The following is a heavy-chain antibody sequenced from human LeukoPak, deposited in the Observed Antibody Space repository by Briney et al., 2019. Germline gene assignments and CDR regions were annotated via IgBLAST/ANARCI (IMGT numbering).Heavy chain of an antibody. CDR2: ISYDGSNK. CDR3: ARGGPLYSSSWSPSS. Sequence: GRSLRLSCAASGFTFSSYAMHWVRQAPGKGLEWVAVISYDGSNKYYADSVKGRFTISRDNAKNSLYLQMNSLRAEDTAVYYCARGGPLYSSSWSPSSWGQETLVTVSS. V-gene: IGHV3-30-3*01. D-gene: IGHD6-13*01. CDR1: GFTFSSYA. J-gene: IGHJ5*02.